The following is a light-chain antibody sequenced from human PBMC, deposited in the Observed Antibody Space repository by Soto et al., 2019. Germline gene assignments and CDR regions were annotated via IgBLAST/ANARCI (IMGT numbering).Light chain of an antibody. Sequence: DIQMTQSPSSVSASVGDRVTITCGASQSISSWLAWYQQKPGKAPNLLMYGASYLKSGVPTRFSGSGSGTDFTLTISSLQPEDFAIYYCQQTYTTPEITFGQGTRLEIK. J-gene: IGKJ5*01. CDR3: QQTYTTPEIT. CDR2: GAS. CDR1: QSISSW. V-gene: IGKV1-12*01.